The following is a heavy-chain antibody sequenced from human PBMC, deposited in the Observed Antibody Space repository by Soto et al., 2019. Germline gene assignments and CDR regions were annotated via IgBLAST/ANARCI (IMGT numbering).Heavy chain of an antibody. CDR3: AKDGSRRNYGSGSPDFDY. CDR2: ISGSGVST. V-gene: IGHV3-23*01. D-gene: IGHD3-10*01. Sequence: GGSLRLSCAASGFTFSSYAMSWVRQAPGKGLEWVSAISGSGVSTYYADSVKGRFTISRDNSKNTLYLQMNSLRAEDTAVYYCAKDGSRRNYGSGSPDFDYWGQGTLVTVSS. CDR1: GFTFSSYA. J-gene: IGHJ4*02.